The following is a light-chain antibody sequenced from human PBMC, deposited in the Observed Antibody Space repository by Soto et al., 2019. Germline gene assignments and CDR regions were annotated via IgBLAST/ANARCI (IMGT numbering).Light chain of an antibody. CDR1: QDIRKY. Sequence: DIQMTQSPSSLSASVGDRVTITCQASQDIRKYLNWYQQKAGKAPKLLIHDASVLETGVPSRFSGSASGTDFTFTISSLQPEDIATYYCQQYDSLPRTFGGGTKVEIK. CDR3: QQYDSLPRT. V-gene: IGKV1-33*01. CDR2: DAS. J-gene: IGKJ4*01.